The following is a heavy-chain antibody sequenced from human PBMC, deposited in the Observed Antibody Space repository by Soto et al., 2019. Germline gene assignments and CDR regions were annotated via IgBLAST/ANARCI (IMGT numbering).Heavy chain of an antibody. D-gene: IGHD2-15*01. CDR1: GFTFSDYY. CDR2: ISSSSSYT. Sequence: GGSLRLSCAASGFTFSDYYMSWIREAPGKGLEWVSYISSSSSYTNYADSVKGRFTISRDNDKNSLYLQMNSLRAEDTAVYYCAREGGTLAQEDNYYYGMDVWGQGTTVTVSS. V-gene: IGHV3-11*06. J-gene: IGHJ6*02. CDR3: AREGGTLAQEDNYYYGMDV.